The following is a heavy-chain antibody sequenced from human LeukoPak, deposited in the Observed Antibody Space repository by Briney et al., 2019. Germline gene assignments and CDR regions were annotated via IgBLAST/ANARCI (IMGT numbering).Heavy chain of an antibody. D-gene: IGHD3-3*01. CDR1: GGSFSGYY. CDR3: AREYHYDFWSGYYGPNSMDV. J-gene: IGHJ6*02. Sequence: SETLSLTCAVYGGSFSGYYWSWIRQPPGKGLEWVGEINHSGSTNYNPSLKSRVTISVDTSKNQFSLKLSSVTAADTAVYYCAREYHYDFWSGYYGPNSMDVWGQGTTVTVSS. CDR2: INHSGST. V-gene: IGHV4-34*01.